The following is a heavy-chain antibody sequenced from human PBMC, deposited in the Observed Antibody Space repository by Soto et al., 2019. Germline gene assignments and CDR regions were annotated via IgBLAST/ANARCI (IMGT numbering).Heavy chain of an antibody. CDR1: GFTFSSYA. CDR2: ISGSGGST. J-gene: IGHJ4*02. CDR3: AKGGLLRWRDTEGYFDY. V-gene: IGHV3-23*01. Sequence: PGGSLRLSCAASGFTFSSYAMSWVRQAPGKGLEWVSAISGSGGSTYYADSVKGRFTISRDNSKNTLYLQMNSLRAEDTAVYYCAKGGLLRWRDTEGYFDYWGQGTLVTVSS. D-gene: IGHD3-3*01.